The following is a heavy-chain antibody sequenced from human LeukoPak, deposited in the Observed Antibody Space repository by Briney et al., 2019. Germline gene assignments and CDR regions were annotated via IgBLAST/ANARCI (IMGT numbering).Heavy chain of an antibody. J-gene: IGHJ5*02. D-gene: IGHD6-13*01. CDR1: GFMFSKSW. CDR3: ARDAGYGVNWFDP. CDR2: IYNDGSTT. Sequence: RGSLRLSCAASGFMFSKSWMHSVRQVPGKGLVWVARIYNDGSTTNYTDSVRGRFTISTDNSKNTLYLQMNSLRVEKTAVYYWARDAGYGVNWFDPWGQVTLVTVSS. V-gene: IGHV3-74*01.